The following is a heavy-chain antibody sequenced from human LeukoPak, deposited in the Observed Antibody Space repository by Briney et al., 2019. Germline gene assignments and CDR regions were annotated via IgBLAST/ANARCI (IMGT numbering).Heavy chain of an antibody. J-gene: IGHJ4*02. Sequence: GRSLRLSCAASGFAFSDYEMNWVRQAPGKGLEWVSNIGSSGRTIFYADSVKGRFTISRDNAKNSLYLQMNSLRVEDTAIYYCASRRDYWGQGTLVTVSS. CDR1: GFAFSDYE. CDR3: ASRRDY. V-gene: IGHV3-48*03. CDR2: IGSSGRTI.